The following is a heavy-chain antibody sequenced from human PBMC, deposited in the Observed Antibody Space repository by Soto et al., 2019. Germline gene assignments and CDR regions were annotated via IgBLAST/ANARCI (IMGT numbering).Heavy chain of an antibody. CDR3: ARDLSGYDRRYFDY. V-gene: IGHV3-74*01. CDR1: GFTFSSYW. D-gene: IGHD5-12*01. J-gene: IGHJ4*02. CDR2: INSDGSST. Sequence: EVQLVESGGGLVQPGGSLRLSCAASGFTFSSYWMHWVRHAPGKGLVWVSRINSDGSSTSYADSVKGQFTISRDNAKNTVYLQMNSLRAEDTAVYYCARDLSGYDRRYFDYWGQGTLVTVSS.